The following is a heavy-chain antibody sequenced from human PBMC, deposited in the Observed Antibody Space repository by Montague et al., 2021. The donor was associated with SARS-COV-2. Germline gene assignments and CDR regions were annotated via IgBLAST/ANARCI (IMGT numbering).Heavy chain of an antibody. D-gene: IGHD3-10*01. Sequence: SETLSLTCSVSSGSIISSGYYWGWIRQPPGKELDWIGNIYYSATTXYNPSLQSRVTISADTSKNHLSLSLSSVTAADRAVYFCARVMIRGVTTPFDYWGQGSQVTVSS. J-gene: IGHJ4*02. CDR3: ARVMIRGVTTPFDY. V-gene: IGHV4-39*02. CDR1: SGSIISSGYY. CDR2: IYYSATT.